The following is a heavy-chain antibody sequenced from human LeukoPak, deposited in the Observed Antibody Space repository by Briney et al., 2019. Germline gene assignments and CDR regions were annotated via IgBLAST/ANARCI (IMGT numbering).Heavy chain of an antibody. D-gene: IGHD5-24*01. V-gene: IGHV4-59*01. Sequence: SETLSLTCTVSVGSISGYYWTWIRQPPGKAMEWIGYMYYNGNTNYNTSLKGRVTISVDTSKNRFSLKLSSVTAADTAVYYCARGVEMATNWGPNHDAFDIWGQGTMVTVSS. CDR1: VGSISGYY. CDR2: MYYNGNT. CDR3: ARGVEMATNWGPNHDAFDI. J-gene: IGHJ3*02.